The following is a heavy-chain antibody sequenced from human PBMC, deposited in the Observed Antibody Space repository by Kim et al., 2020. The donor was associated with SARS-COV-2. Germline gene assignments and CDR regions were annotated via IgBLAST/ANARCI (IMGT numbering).Heavy chain of an antibody. Sequence: GGSLRLSCTASGFSFSTSAMHWVRQAPGKGLEYVSTSRSDGTSTYYADSVKGRFIISRDNSKNTLYLQMSSLRAEDTAVYHCVKPPRDSIWSFHVWGQGTMVTVSS. CDR3: VKPPRDSIWSFHV. V-gene: IGHV3-64D*06. J-gene: IGHJ3*01. D-gene: IGHD6-13*01. CDR2: SRSDGTST. CDR1: GFSFSTSA.